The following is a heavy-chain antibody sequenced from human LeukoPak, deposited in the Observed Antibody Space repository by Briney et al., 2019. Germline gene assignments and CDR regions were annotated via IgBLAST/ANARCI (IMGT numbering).Heavy chain of an antibody. D-gene: IGHD3-3*01. J-gene: IGHJ5*02. V-gene: IGHV4-38-2*02. CDR2: IYHSGST. CDR1: GYSISSGYY. Sequence: SETLSLTCTVSGYSISSGYYWGWIRQPPGKGLEWIGSIYHSGSTKYNPSLKSRVTISVDTSKNQFSLKLSSVTAADTALYYCARKRPTIFGVATWFDPWGQGTLVTVSS. CDR3: ARKRPTIFGVATWFDP.